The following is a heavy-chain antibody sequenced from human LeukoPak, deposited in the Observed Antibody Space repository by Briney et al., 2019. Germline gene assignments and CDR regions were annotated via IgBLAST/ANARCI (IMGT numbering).Heavy chain of an antibody. CDR1: GFTFTSSA. J-gene: IGHJ1*01. V-gene: IGHV1-58*02. Sequence: ASVKVSCKASGFTFTSSAMQWVRQARGQRLEWIGWIVVGSGNTNYAQKFQERVTITRDMSTSTAYMELSSLRSEDTAVYYCGRDPNGDYVGAFSFQRWGQGTLVTVSS. CDR2: IVVGSGNT. CDR3: GRDPNGDYVGAFSFQR. D-gene: IGHD4-17*01.